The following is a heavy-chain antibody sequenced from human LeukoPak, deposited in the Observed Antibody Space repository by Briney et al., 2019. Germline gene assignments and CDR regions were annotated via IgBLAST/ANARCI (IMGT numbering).Heavy chain of an antibody. CDR2: ISSSSSAM. D-gene: IGHD5-18*01. CDR3: ARDVHSYGYNPIGYYYYYMDV. V-gene: IGHV3-48*03. Sequence: GGSLRLSCAVSGFTSSSYEMNWVRRAPGKGLEWVSNISSSSSAMYYADSVKGRFTISRDNAKNSLYLQKNSLRAEDTAVFYCARDVHSYGYNPIGYYYYYMDVWGKGTTVTVSS. J-gene: IGHJ6*03. CDR1: GFTSSSYE.